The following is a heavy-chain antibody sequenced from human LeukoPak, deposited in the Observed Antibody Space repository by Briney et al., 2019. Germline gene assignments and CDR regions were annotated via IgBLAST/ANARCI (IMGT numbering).Heavy chain of an antibody. D-gene: IGHD3-3*01. J-gene: IGHJ4*02. Sequence: PSETLSLTCTVSGDSINNYRWSWIRQPPGKGLEWIGYISYSGATNYNPSLKSRLTISVDTSKNQFSLKLNSLSAADTAVYYCARLVWSGYQLDFWGQGTLVTVSS. CDR2: ISYSGAT. CDR1: GDSINNYR. V-gene: IGHV4-59*08. CDR3: ARLVWSGYQLDF.